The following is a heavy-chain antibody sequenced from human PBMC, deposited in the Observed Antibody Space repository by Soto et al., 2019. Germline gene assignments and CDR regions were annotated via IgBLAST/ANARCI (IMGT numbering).Heavy chain of an antibody. J-gene: IGHJ4*02. CDR2: IGAYSGNT. CDR1: GGTFSSYA. Sequence: ASVKVSCKASGGTFSSYAISWVRQAPGQGLEWMGWIGAYSGNTNYVQKFRGRVTMTTDTSTSTAYMELRSLRSDDSAVYFCARGGSYYRTFDYWGQGTLVTVSS. V-gene: IGHV1-18*01. D-gene: IGHD1-26*01. CDR3: ARGGSYYRTFDY.